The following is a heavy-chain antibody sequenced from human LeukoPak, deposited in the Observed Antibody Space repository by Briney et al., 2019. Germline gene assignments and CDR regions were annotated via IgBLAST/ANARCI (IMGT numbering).Heavy chain of an antibody. CDR3: ARRAGAYSHPYDY. D-gene: IGHD4/OR15-4a*01. CDR2: ISSSGNTI. V-gene: IGHV3-48*03. J-gene: IGHJ4*02. CDR1: GFILSSYE. Sequence: PGGSLRLSCAASGFILSSYEMNWVRQAPGKGLEWVSYISSSGNTIYYADSVKGRFTISRDNAKNSLYLQMNSLRAEDTAVYYCARRAGAYSHPYDYWGQGTLVTVSS.